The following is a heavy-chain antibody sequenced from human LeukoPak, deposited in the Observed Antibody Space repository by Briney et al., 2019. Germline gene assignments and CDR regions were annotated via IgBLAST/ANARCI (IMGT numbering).Heavy chain of an antibody. CDR3: ATVLYSSGYDAFDI. Sequence: GASVKVPCKVSGYTLTELSMHWVRQAPGKGLEWMGGFDPEDGETIYAQKFQGRVTMTEDTSTDTAYMELSSLRSEDTAVYYCATVLYSSGYDAFDIWGQGTMVTISS. CDR1: GYTLTELS. V-gene: IGHV1-24*01. D-gene: IGHD3-22*01. J-gene: IGHJ3*02. CDR2: FDPEDGET.